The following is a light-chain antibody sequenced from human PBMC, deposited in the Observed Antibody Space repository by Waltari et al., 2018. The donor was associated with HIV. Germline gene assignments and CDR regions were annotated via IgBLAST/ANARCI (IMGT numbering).Light chain of an antibody. CDR2: AVS. Sequence: QSALTQPASVSGSPGQSITISCTDTSGDVGGFNLVSWYQQRADNAPQLIIYAVSQRPSGVSSRFSGSKSGNTASLTISDLQAEDEADYYCCSFARSWVFGTGTRLAVL. J-gene: IGLJ1*01. CDR1: SGDVGGFNL. CDR3: CSFARSWV. V-gene: IGLV2-23*02.